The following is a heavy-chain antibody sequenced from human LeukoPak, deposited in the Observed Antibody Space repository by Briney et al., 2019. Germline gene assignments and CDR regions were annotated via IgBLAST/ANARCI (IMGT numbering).Heavy chain of an antibody. V-gene: IGHV1-18*01. CDR3: AKAAFKPYYYFYYMDV. CDR1: GYTFTSYG. J-gene: IGHJ6*03. CDR2: ISAYNGNT. Sequence: GASVKVSCKASGYTFTSYGISWVRQAPGQGLEWMGWISAYNGNTNYAQKLQGRVTMTTDTSTSIVYMELSGLTYEDTAVYYCAKAAFKPYYYFYYMDVWGKGTTVTVSS.